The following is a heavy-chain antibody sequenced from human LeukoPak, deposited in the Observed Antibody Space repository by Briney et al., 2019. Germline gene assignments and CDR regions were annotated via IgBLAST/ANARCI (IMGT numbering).Heavy chain of an antibody. Sequence: PGGSLRLSCAASGFTFDDYAMHWVRQAPGKGLEWVSGISWNSGSIGYADSVKGRFTISRDNAKNSLYLQMNSLRAEDTALYYCAKDKDRYYYYYMDVWGKGTTVTISS. CDR3: AKDKDRYYYYYMDV. CDR1: GFTFDDYA. CDR2: ISWNSGSI. J-gene: IGHJ6*03. V-gene: IGHV3-9*01.